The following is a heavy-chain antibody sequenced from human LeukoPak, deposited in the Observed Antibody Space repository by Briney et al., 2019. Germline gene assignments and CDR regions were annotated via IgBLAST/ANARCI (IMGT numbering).Heavy chain of an antibody. D-gene: IGHD1-26*01. Sequence: ASETLSLTCTVSGGSISSYYWSWIRQPPGKGLEWIGYIYYSGSTNYNPSLKSRVTISVDTSKNQFSLKLSSVTAADTAVYYCARGGYSGSHFDYWGQGTLVTVSS. J-gene: IGHJ4*02. CDR1: GGSISSYY. V-gene: IGHV4-59*01. CDR3: ARGGYSGSHFDY. CDR2: IYYSGST.